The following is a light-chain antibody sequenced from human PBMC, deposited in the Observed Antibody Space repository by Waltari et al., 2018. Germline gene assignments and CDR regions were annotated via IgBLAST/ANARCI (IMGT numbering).Light chain of an antibody. V-gene: IGKV1-9*01. Sequence: DIQLTQSPSFLSASLGDRVTVTCRASQSINNFLAWYQQKPGEAPKLLIHAASTLQRGFPSRFRGTGSGTEFILTISSLQPEDFATYYCQQVNSYPLTFGGGTTVEMK. CDR2: AAS. J-gene: IGKJ4*01. CDR3: QQVNSYPLT. CDR1: QSINNF.